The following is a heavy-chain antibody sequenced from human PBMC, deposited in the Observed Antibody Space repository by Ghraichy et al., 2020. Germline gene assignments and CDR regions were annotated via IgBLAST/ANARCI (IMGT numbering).Heavy chain of an antibody. Sequence: SETLSLTCTVSGGSISSYYWSWIRQPPGKGLEWIGYIYYSGSTNYNPSLKSRVTISVDTSKNQLSLKLSSVTAADTAVYYCARHEWELNPLQLWGQGTLVTVSS. V-gene: IGHV4-59*08. CDR2: IYYSGST. D-gene: IGHD1-26*01. J-gene: IGHJ1*01. CDR3: ARHEWELNPLQL. CDR1: GGSISSYY.